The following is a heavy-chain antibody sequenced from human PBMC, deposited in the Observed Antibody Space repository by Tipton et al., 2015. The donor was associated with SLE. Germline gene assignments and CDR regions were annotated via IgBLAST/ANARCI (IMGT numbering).Heavy chain of an antibody. V-gene: IGHV4-31*02. D-gene: IGHD5-18*01. CDR3: ATVDTAMVTSFDY. CDR1: GGSISSGGYY. J-gene: IGHJ4*02. CDR2: INHSGST. Sequence: LRLSCTVSGGSISSGGYYWSWIRQHPGKGLEWIGEINHSGSTNYNPSLKSRVTISVDTSKNQFSLKLSSVTAADTAVYYCATVDTAMVTSFDYWGQGTLVTVSS.